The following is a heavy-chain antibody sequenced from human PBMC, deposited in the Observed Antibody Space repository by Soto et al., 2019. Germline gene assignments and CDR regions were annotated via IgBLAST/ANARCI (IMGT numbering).Heavy chain of an antibody. Sequence: QVQLVESGGGVVQPGRSLRLSCVASGFSFSDSDMHWVRQAPGKGLEWVAVIWYDGRKKYYVDSVKGRFTISRDNSKNTLDLHMNSLRVDATAVYFCARDLGGSKLDYWGQGTLVTVSS. CDR1: GFSFSDSD. V-gene: IGHV3-33*01. CDR3: ARDLGGSKLDY. J-gene: IGHJ4*02. D-gene: IGHD1-26*01. CDR2: IWYDGRKK.